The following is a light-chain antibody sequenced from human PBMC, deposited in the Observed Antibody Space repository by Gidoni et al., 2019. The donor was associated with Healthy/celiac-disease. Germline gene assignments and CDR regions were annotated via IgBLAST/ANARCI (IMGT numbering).Light chain of an antibody. Sequence: EIVLTQSPATLSLPPGERATLSCRASQSVSSYLAWYQQKPGQAPRLLIHDASNRATGIPARFSGSRSGTDVTLTISSLEPEDFAVYYCQQRSNWPPLTFGGGTKVEIK. V-gene: IGKV3-11*01. J-gene: IGKJ4*01. CDR3: QQRSNWPPLT. CDR1: QSVSSY. CDR2: DAS.